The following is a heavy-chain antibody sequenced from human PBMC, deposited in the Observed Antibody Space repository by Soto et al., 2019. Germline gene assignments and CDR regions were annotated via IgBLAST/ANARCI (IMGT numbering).Heavy chain of an antibody. V-gene: IGHV3-23*01. Sequence: GGSLRLSCAASGFTFSSYAMSWVRQAPGKGLEWVSAISGSGGSTYYADSVKGRFTISRDNSKNTLYLQMNSLRAEDTAVYYCLTPSALAARPGNDYWGQGTLVTVSS. CDR3: LTPSALAARPGNDY. CDR1: GFTFSSYA. J-gene: IGHJ4*02. CDR2: ISGSGGST. D-gene: IGHD6-6*01.